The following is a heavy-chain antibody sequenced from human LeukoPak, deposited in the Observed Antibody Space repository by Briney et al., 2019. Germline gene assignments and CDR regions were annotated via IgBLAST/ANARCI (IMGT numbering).Heavy chain of an antibody. CDR2: IYYSGST. CDR1: GGSISSSSYY. V-gene: IGHV4-39*01. J-gene: IGHJ4*02. Sequence: SETLSLTCTVSGGSISSSSYYWGWIRQPPGKGLEWIGSIYYSGSTYYNPTLKSRVTISVDTSKNQFSLKLSSVTAADTAVYYCARADSSGWFIGWGQGTLVTVSS. CDR3: ARADSSGWFIG. D-gene: IGHD6-19*01.